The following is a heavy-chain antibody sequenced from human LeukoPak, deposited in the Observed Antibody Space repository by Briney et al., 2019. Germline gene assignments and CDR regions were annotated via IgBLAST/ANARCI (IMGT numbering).Heavy chain of an antibody. CDR3: ASTEMATIYYFDY. V-gene: IGHV3-48*01. CDR1: GFTFSSYS. J-gene: IGHJ4*02. CDR2: ISSSSSTI. Sequence: GGSLRLSCAASGFTFSSYSMNWVRQAPGKGLEWVSYISSSSSTIYYADSVKGRFTISRDNAKNSLYLQMNSLRAEDTAVYYCASTEMATIYYFDYWGQGTLVTVSS. D-gene: IGHD5-24*01.